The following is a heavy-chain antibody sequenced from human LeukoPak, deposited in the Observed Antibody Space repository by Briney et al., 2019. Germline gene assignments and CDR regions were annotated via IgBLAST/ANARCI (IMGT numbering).Heavy chain of an antibody. D-gene: IGHD3-22*01. J-gene: IGHJ3*02. CDR1: GFTFSDYY. Sequence: GGSLRLSCAASGFTFSDYYMSWIRQAPGKGLEWVSYISNSGNTIYYADSVKGRFTISRDNAKNSLYLQMNSLRAEDTAVYYCARDRWYYDSSGYQRWVAFDIWGQGTMVTVSS. CDR3: ARDRWYYDSSGYQRWVAFDI. V-gene: IGHV3-11*01. CDR2: ISNSGNTI.